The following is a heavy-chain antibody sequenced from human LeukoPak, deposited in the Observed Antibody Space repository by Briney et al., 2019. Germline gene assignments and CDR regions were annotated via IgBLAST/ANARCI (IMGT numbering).Heavy chain of an antibody. CDR2: IYYSGST. CDR3: ARDWGDGEGAQGDFDI. J-gene: IGHJ3*02. Sequence: SETLSLTCTVSGGSISSSSYYWGWIRQPPGKGLEWIGSIYYSGSTYYNPSLKSRVTISVDTSKNQYSLKLSSVTAADTAVYYCARDWGDGEGAQGDFDIWGQGTMVTVSS. CDR1: GGSISSSSYY. V-gene: IGHV4-39*02. D-gene: IGHD1-26*01.